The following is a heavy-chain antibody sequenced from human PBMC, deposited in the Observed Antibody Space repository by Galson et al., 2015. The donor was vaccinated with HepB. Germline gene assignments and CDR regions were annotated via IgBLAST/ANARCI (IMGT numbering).Heavy chain of an antibody. D-gene: IGHD5/OR15-5a*01. J-gene: IGHJ5*02. CDR1: GFTFSGHW. V-gene: IGHV3-7*03. CDR3: ARVTSKGWFDP. Sequence: SLRLSCAASGFTFSGHWMSWVRQAPGKGLEWVAEIKQDGGEKYYVESVKGRFTISRDNALNSLFLQMNSLRADDTAVYYCARVTSKGWFDPWGQGTLVTVSS. CDR2: IKQDGGEK.